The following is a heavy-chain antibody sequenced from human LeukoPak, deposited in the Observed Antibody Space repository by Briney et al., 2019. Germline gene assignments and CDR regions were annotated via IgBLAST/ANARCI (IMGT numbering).Heavy chain of an antibody. D-gene: IGHD7-27*01. V-gene: IGHV4-61*02. Sequence: PSQTLSLTCTVSGDSISSGSNYWSWIRQPAGKGLEWIGRISSSGSTNYNPSLKSRVSISIDTSKNQFSLKLSSVTAADTAVYYCARFLNWVFDNWGQGSLVTVSS. CDR3: ARFLNWVFDN. CDR2: ISSSGST. CDR1: GDSISSGSNY. J-gene: IGHJ4*02.